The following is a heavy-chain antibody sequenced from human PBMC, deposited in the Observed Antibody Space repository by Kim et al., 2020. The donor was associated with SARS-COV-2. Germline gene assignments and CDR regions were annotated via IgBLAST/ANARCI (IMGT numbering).Heavy chain of an antibody. Sequence: SETLSLTCTVSGGSISSYYWSWIRQPPGKGLEWIGYIYYSGSTNYNPSLKSRVTISVDTSKNQFFLKLSSVTAADTAVYYCATWGGVWDDHWGQGTLVTVSS. CDR3: ATWGGVWDDH. CDR1: GGSISSYY. D-gene: IGHD3-16*01. CDR2: IYYSGST. V-gene: IGHV4-59*13. J-gene: IGHJ4*02.